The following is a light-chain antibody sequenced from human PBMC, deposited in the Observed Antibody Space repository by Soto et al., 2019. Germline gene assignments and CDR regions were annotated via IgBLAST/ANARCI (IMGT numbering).Light chain of an antibody. CDR2: DVT. V-gene: IGLV2-11*01. CDR1: SSDVGGYSY. CDR3: FSYAGSCTFV. J-gene: IGLJ1*01. Sequence: QSALTQPRSVSGAPGQSVTISCTGTSSDVGGYSYVSWYQQHPGKAPKLMYDVTTRPSGIPDRFSGSKSGNTASLTISGLQAEDEDDYCCFSYAGSCTFVFGTGTKLTVL.